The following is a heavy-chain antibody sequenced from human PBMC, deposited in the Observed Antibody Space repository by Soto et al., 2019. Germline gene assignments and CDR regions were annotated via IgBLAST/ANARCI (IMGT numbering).Heavy chain of an antibody. Sequence: EVQLVASGGDLVQPGGSLRLSCEASGFTFSNYWMQWVRQTPGKGLVWVSRINPDGSRTSYADSVRGRFTISRDNVKNTLYLQMNSLGADDTAVYYCARVAVTTYYFDTWGHGTLVTVSS. CDR1: GFTFSNYW. CDR3: ARVAVTTYYFDT. CDR2: INPDGSRT. V-gene: IGHV3-74*01. D-gene: IGHD4-17*01. J-gene: IGHJ4*01.